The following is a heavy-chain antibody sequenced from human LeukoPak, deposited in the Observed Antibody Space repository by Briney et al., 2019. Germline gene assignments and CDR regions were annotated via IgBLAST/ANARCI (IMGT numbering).Heavy chain of an antibody. Sequence: SETLSLTCSVSGGSISSSGFYWAWIRQPPGKGLECIASRSHSGATNYNPSLQSRVTVSADTSNNQFSLTLSSVTAADTAVYYCARQVVVVIIANFDYWGQGTLVTVSS. CDR3: ARQVVVVIIANFDY. D-gene: IGHD3-22*01. V-gene: IGHV4-39*01. CDR2: RSHSGAT. J-gene: IGHJ4*02. CDR1: GGSISSSGFY.